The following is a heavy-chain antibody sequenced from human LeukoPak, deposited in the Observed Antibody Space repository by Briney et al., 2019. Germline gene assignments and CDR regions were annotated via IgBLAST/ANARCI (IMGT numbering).Heavy chain of an antibody. D-gene: IGHD3-3*01. J-gene: IGHJ4*02. CDR1: GYTFTGYY. CDR3: ARDLSSTYDFWSGYYTGEVDY. CDR2: INPNSGGT. Sequence: ASVKVSCKASGYTFTGYYMHWVRQAPGQGLESMGRINPNSGGTNYAQKFQGRVTMTRDASISTAYMELSRLRSDDTAVYYCARDLSSTYDFWSGYYTGEVDYWGQGTLVTVSS. V-gene: IGHV1-2*06.